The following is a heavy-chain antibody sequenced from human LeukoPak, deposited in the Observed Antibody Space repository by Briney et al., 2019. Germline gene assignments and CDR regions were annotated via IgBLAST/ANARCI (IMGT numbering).Heavy chain of an antibody. Sequence: PGGCLRLSCVASGFTFSTFGMNWVRQAPGKELDWVSSISNTGSNTYYADSLKGRFTISRDNSKDSLYLQMNSLRADDTAVYYCARGRLSGYCSGAKCYSGYWGQGTLVTVSS. J-gene: IGHJ4*02. V-gene: IGHV3-21*01. CDR3: ARGRLSGYCSGAKCYSGY. CDR1: GFTFSTFG. CDR2: ISNTGSNT. D-gene: IGHD2-15*01.